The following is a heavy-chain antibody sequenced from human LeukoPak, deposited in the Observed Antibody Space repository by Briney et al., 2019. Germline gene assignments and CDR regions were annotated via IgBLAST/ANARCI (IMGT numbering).Heavy chain of an antibody. CDR1: AGTFSSYG. D-gene: IGHD2-15*01. J-gene: IGHJ5*02. V-gene: IGHV1-69*05. Sequence: SVKVPCKASAGTFSSYGISWVRQAPGQGLEWMGRIIPIFGTANYAQKFQGRVTITTDESTSTAYMELSSLRSEDTAVYYCARSIVVVVAATSWFDPWGQGTLVTVSS. CDR3: ARSIVVVVAATSWFDP. CDR2: IIPIFGTA.